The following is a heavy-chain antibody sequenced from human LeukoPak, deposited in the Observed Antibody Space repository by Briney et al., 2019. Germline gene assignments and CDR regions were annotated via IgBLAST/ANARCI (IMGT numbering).Heavy chain of an antibody. J-gene: IGHJ4*02. Sequence: PSETLSLTCTVSGVSIRSYYWNWVRQSPGRGLEWIGYMHHSGSSHYNPFLKSRVTISVDTSKNHFSLKLNSATAADTAVYYCAGGYGSSWSFDHWGQGTLVTVSS. D-gene: IGHD2-2*01. CDR2: MHHSGSS. CDR1: GVSIRSYY. CDR3: AGGYGSSWSFDH. V-gene: IGHV4-59*01.